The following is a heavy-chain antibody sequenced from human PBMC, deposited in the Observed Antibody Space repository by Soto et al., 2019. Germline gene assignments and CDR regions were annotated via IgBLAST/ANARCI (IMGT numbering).Heavy chain of an antibody. D-gene: IGHD1-26*01. J-gene: IGHJ6*02. CDR3: ARARGATGTYYYYGMDV. CDR1: GFTFSSYD. Sequence: PGGSLRLSCAASGFTFSSYDMHWVRQATGKGLEWVSAIGTAGDTYYPGSVKGRFTISRENAKNSLYLQMNSLRAGDTAVYYCARARGATGTYYYYGMDVWGQGTTVTVSS. CDR2: IGTAGDT. V-gene: IGHV3-13*01.